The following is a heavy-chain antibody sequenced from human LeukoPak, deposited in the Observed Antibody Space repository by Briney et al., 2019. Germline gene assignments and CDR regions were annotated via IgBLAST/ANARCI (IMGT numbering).Heavy chain of an antibody. Sequence: SVKVSCKASGGTFTNYAFIWVRQAPGQGLEWMGRIIPMSGTIYYAQKFQGRVTITADRSTNTAYMELNSLRSEDTAVIYCARDCSSASCYERGSYFYFYMDIWGSGTTVTVSS. D-gene: IGHD2-2*01. CDR2: IIPMSGTI. J-gene: IGHJ6*03. CDR1: GGTFTNYA. CDR3: ARDCSSASCYERGSYFYFYMDI. V-gene: IGHV1-69*06.